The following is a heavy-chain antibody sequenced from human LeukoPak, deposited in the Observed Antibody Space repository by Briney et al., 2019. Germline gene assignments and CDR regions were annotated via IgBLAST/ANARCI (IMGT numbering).Heavy chain of an antibody. CDR2: IYTSGST. J-gene: IGHJ5*02. D-gene: IGHD3-10*01. Sequence: SETLSLTCTVSGGSISSYYLSWIRQPAGKGLEWIGRIYTSGSTNYNPSLKSRVTMSVDTSKNQFSLKLNSVTAADTAVYYCARERINHYYGSGSPEFGPWGQGTLVTVSS. V-gene: IGHV4-4*07. CDR3: ARERINHYYGSGSPEFGP. CDR1: GGSISSYY.